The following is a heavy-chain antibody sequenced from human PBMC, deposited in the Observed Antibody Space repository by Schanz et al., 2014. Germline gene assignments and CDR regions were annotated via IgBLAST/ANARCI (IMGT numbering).Heavy chain of an antibody. CDR1: GFTFSDYY. CDR2: TNGDGTNA. CDR3: TRSYYDFSWGSYRFRAFDI. V-gene: IGHV3-74*02. Sequence: EVQLLESGGGLVRPGGSLRLSCAASGFTFSDYYMSWIRQAPGKGLEWVSCTNGDGTNAKYADSVKGRFTISRDNAKKTLSLQMISLRAEDTAIYFCTRSYYDFSWGSYRFRAFDIWGQGTTVIVSS. D-gene: IGHD3-16*02. J-gene: IGHJ3*02.